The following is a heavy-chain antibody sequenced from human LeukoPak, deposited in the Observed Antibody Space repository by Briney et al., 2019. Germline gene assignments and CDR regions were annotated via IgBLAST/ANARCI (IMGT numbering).Heavy chain of an antibody. Sequence: GGSLRLSCADSGSTFSDYYMHWVRQPPGKGLVWVARIKTDGSSSNYADSVKGRFTISRDNSKNTLYLQMNSLRAEDTAVYYCARASSYYDSSGPGDWGQGTLVTASS. V-gene: IGHV3-74*01. CDR1: GSTFSDYY. J-gene: IGHJ4*02. D-gene: IGHD3-22*01. CDR3: ARASSYYDSSGPGD. CDR2: IKTDGSSS.